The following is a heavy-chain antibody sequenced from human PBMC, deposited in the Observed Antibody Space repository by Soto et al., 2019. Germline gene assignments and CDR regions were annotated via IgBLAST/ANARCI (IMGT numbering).Heavy chain of an antibody. CDR3: ARDRSSTYYYYGMDL. CDR2: ISYDGSNQ. J-gene: IGHJ6*02. Sequence: GSLRLSCAASGFSFSRHGMHWVRQAPGKGLEWVAVISYDGSNQDYADSVKGRFSISRDNSKNTVYLQMNSLRVEDSAVYYCARDRSSTYYYYGMDLWGQGTTVTVSS. CDR1: GFSFSRHG. D-gene: IGHD6-19*01. V-gene: IGHV3-30-3*01.